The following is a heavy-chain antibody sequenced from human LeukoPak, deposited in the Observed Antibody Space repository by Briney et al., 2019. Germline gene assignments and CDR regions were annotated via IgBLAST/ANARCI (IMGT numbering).Heavy chain of an antibody. D-gene: IGHD3-3*01. CDR3: ARAGENYYNFWSGHDF. Sequence: SETLSLTCTVSGGFISTNYWSWIRQPAGKGLEWIGRIFASGSTNYNPSLKGRVTMSVDTSKNQFSLKLSSVTAADTAVYYCARAGENYYNFWSGHDFWGQGTLVTVSS. CDR2: IFASGST. V-gene: IGHV4-4*07. J-gene: IGHJ4*02. CDR1: GGFISTNY.